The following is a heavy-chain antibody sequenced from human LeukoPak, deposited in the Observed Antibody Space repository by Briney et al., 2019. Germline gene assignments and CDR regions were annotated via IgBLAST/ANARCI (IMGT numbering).Heavy chain of an antibody. V-gene: IGHV3-9*01. D-gene: IGHD2-2*01. CDR3: AKDMKYQLLPPYFDY. CDR2: ISWNSGSI. Sequence: GGSLRLSCAASGFTFDDYAMHWVRQAPGKGLEWVSGISWNSGSIGYADSVKGRFTISRDNAKDSLYLQMNSLRAEDTALYYCAKDMKYQLLPPYFDYWGQGTLVTVSS. CDR1: GFTFDDYA. J-gene: IGHJ4*02.